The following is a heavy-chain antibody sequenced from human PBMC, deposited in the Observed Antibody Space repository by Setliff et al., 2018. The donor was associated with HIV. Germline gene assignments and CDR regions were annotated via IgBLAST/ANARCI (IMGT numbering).Heavy chain of an antibody. CDR1: GYSIRSGYY. CDR3: AREGPGPQFYDSSGYPYYFDY. D-gene: IGHD3-22*01. V-gene: IGHV4-38-2*02. J-gene: IGHJ4*02. CDR2: MFRTGTS. Sequence: PSETLSLTCAVSGYSIRSGYYWGWIRQSPGKGLEWIGTMFRTGTSYYNPSLTSRVTISQDTSKNQFSLKLRSVTAADTAVYYCAREGPGPQFYDSSGYPYYFDYWGQGTLVTAPQ.